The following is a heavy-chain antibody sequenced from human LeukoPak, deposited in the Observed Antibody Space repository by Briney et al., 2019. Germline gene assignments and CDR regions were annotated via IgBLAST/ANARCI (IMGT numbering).Heavy chain of an antibody. CDR3: ARRWGGRDAFDI. D-gene: IGHD7-27*01. J-gene: IGHJ3*02. Sequence: SQTLSLTCTVSGGSISSGGYYWSWIRQHPGKGLEWIGYIYYSGSTYYNPSLKSRVTISVDTSKNQFSLKLSSVTAADTAVYYCARRWGGRDAFDIWGQGTMVTVSS. CDR2: IYYSGST. V-gene: IGHV4-31*03. CDR1: GGSISSGGYY.